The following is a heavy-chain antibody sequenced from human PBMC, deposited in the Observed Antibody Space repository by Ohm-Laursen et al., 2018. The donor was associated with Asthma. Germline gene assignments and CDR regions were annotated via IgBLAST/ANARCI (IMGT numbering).Heavy chain of an antibody. CDR3: ARVVLEAAIIDY. CDR1: GFTLSDYY. Sequence: SLRLSCAASGFTLSDYYMIWIRLAPGKGLEWVSIISRGSSFTNYADSVKGRFTISGDNAKNSLYLQVNSLRAEDTAVYFCARVVLEAAIIDYWGQGTLVTVSS. D-gene: IGHD2-15*01. J-gene: IGHJ4*02. CDR2: ISRGSSFT. V-gene: IGHV3-11*06.